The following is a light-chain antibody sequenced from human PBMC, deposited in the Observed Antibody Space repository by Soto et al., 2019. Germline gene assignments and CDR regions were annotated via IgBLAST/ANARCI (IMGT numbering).Light chain of an antibody. Sequence: DIQLTQSPSSLSASLGDRVTITCRASQSIITFLNWYQQTPGKAPKLLIFATSSLQSGVPSRFSGSGSGTDFTLTISSLEPEDFALYYCQQRSGWPRTFGQGTKVDIK. V-gene: IGKV1-39*01. CDR2: ATS. CDR1: QSIITF. J-gene: IGKJ1*01. CDR3: QQRSGWPRT.